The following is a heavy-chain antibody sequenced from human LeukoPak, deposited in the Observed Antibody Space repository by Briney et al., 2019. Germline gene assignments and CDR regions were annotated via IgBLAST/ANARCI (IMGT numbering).Heavy chain of an antibody. CDR1: GFTFSSYS. J-gene: IGHJ4*02. Sequence: PGGSLRLSCAASGFTFSSYSMNWVRQAPGKGLEWVSYISSSSSTIYYADSVKGRFTISRDNAKNSLYLQMNSLRDEDTAVYYCARATIFGVVIIFGSDWGQGTLVTVSS. D-gene: IGHD3-3*01. CDR2: ISSSSSTI. V-gene: IGHV3-48*02. CDR3: ARATIFGVVIIFGSD.